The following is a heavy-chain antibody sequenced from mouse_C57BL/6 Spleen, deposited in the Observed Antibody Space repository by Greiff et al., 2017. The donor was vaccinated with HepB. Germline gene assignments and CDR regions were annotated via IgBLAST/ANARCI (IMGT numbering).Heavy chain of an antibody. CDR1: GFTFSSYA. V-gene: IGHV5-9-1*02. CDR3: TRAYDYDAMDY. CDR2: ISSGGDYI. J-gene: IGHJ4*01. Sequence: EVNVVESGEGLVKPGGSLKLSCAASGFTFSSYAMSWVRQTPEKRLEWVAYISSGGDYIYYADTVKGRFTISRDNARNTLYLQMSSLKSEDTAMYYCTRAYDYDAMDYWGQGTSVTVSS.